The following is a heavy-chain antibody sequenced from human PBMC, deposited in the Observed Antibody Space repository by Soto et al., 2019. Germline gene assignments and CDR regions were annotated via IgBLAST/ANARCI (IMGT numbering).Heavy chain of an antibody. CDR3: ALLHTSSGDY. J-gene: IGHJ4*02. V-gene: IGHV3-53*01. D-gene: IGHD6-6*01. Sequence: LRLSCAASGFTVSSNYMNWVRQAPGKGLEWVSVIYSDGSTYYTDSVKGRFTISRDNSKNTLYLQMDSLRAEDTAVYYCALLHTSSGDYWGQGTLVTVSS. CDR1: GFTVSSNY. CDR2: IYSDGST.